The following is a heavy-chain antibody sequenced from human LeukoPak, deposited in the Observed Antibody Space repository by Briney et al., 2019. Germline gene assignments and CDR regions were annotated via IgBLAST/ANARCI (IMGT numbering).Heavy chain of an antibody. CDR2: IYYSGST. V-gene: IGHV4-39*01. D-gene: IGHD3-10*01. CDR3: ARHVLSDSYYYGSGSYYIQGYFDY. J-gene: IGHJ4*02. CDR1: GGSISSSSYY. Sequence: PSETLSLTCTVSGGSISSSSYYWGWIRQPPGKGLEWIGSIYYSGSTYYNPSLKSRVTISVDTSKNQFSLKLSSVTAADTAVYYCARHVLSDSYYYGSGSYYIQGYFDYWGQGTLVTVSS.